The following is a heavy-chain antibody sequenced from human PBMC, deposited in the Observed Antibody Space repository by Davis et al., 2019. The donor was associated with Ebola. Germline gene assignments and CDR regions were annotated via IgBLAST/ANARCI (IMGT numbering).Heavy chain of an antibody. CDR2: INEDGSAK. CDR3: GRSRDV. CDR1: GFTLSIYW. V-gene: IGHV3-7*01. Sequence: GESLKISCEGPGFTLSIYWMSWVRQAPGKGLEWVANINEDGSAKYYADSVRGRFTISRDNAKNSLSLKMNSLRAEDTAVYFCGRSRDVWGQGTTVTVSS. J-gene: IGHJ6*02.